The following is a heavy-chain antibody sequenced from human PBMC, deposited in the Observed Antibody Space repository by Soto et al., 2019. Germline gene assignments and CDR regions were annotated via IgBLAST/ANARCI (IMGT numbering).Heavy chain of an antibody. CDR2: INHSVST. V-gene: IGHV4-34*01. J-gene: IGHJ6*02. D-gene: IGHD4-17*01. Sequence: SETLSLTCAAYGGSFSGYYWSWIRQPPGKGLEWIGEINHSVSTNYNPSLKSRVTISVDTSKNQFSLKLSSVTAADTAVYYCARASYGYYYYYGMDVWGQGTTVTVSS. CDR3: ARASYGYYYYYGMDV. CDR1: GGSFSGYY.